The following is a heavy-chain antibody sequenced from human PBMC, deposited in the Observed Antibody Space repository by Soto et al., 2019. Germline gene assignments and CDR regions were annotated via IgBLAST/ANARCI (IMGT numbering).Heavy chain of an antibody. CDR3: ARRGDYGDYFDY. Sequence: SETLSLTCTVSGGSISSGGYYWSWIRQHPGKGLEWIGYIYYSGSTYYNPSLKSRVTISVDTSKNQFSLKLSSVTAADTAVYYCARRGDYGDYFDYWGQGTLVTVSS. D-gene: IGHD4-17*01. J-gene: IGHJ4*02. CDR1: GGSISSGGYY. CDR2: IYYSGST. V-gene: IGHV4-31*03.